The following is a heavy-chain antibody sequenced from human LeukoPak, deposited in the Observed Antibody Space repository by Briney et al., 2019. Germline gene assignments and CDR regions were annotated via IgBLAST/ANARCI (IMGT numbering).Heavy chain of an antibody. V-gene: IGHV4-38-2*02. D-gene: IGHD6-13*01. Sequence: SETLSLTCTVSDYSISSGYYWGWIRQPPGKGLEWIGSMYHSGNTYYNPSLKSRVTISVDTSKNQFSLKLSSVTAADTAVYYCASSYSSSWLDAFDIWGQGTMVTVS. J-gene: IGHJ3*02. CDR2: MYHSGNT. CDR3: ASSYSSSWLDAFDI. CDR1: DYSISSGYY.